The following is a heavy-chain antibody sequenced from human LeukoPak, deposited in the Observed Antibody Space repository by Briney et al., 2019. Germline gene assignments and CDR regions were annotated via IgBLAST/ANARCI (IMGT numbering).Heavy chain of an antibody. CDR2: IIPILGIA. J-gene: IGHJ4*02. CDR1: GGTFSSYA. V-gene: IGHV1-69*04. D-gene: IGHD6-13*01. Sequence: GASVKVSCKASGGTFSSYAISWVRQAPGQGLEWMGRIIPILGIANYAQKFQGRVTITADKSTSTAYMELSSLRSEDTAVYYCASLGIAAAKLLNSYYFDYWGQGTLVTVSS. CDR3: ASLGIAAAKLLNSYYFDY.